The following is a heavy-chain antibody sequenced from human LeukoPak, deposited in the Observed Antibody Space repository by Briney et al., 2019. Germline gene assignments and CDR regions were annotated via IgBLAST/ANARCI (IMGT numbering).Heavy chain of an antibody. CDR1: GGSFSGYY. J-gene: IGHJ6*02. Sequence: SETLSLTCAVFGGSFSGYYWSWIRQSPEKGLEWIGEMSHTGATNYNPSLKSRVTVSVDASKKQFSLNLRSVTAADTAVYYCARGLHYNILTGGMDVWGQGTTVIVSS. CDR2: MSHTGAT. CDR3: ARGLHYNILTGGMDV. D-gene: IGHD3-9*01. V-gene: IGHV4-34*01.